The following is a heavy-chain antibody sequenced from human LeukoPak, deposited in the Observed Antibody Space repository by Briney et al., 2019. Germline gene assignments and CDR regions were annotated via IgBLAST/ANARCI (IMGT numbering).Heavy chain of an antibody. J-gene: IGHJ4*02. CDR1: GGSISSGAHY. Sequence: SQTLSLTCTVSGGSISSGAHYWSWIRQHPGKGLEWIGYINYSGSTYYSPSLKSRVTISVDTSKNQFSLKLSSVTAADTAVYYCARGELGMYYFDYWGQGTLVTVSS. CDR2: INYSGST. V-gene: IGHV4-31*03. D-gene: IGHD7-27*01. CDR3: ARGELGMYYFDY.